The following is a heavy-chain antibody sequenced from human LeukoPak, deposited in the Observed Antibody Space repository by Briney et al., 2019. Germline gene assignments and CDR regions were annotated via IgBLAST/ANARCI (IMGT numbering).Heavy chain of an antibody. CDR2: IYSSGST. CDR1: GGSISSETYY. J-gene: IGHJ4*02. CDR3: ARLGGYYFDY. D-gene: IGHD6-25*01. Sequence: SETLSLTCTVSGGSISSETYYWTWVRQPAGKGLEWIGRIYSSGSTSYNPSLKSRVTISVDTSKDQFSLELNSVTAADTAVYYCARLGGYYFDYWGQGTLVTVSS. V-gene: IGHV4-61*10.